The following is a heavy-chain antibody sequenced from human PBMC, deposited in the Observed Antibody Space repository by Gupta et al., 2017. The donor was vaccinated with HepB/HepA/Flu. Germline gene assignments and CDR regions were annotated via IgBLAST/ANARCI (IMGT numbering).Heavy chain of an antibody. Sequence: EVQLVESGGGLVQPGGSLKLSCAASGFTFSGSAMHWVRQASGKGLEWVGRIRSKANSYATAYAASVKGRFTISRDDSKNTAYLQMNSLKTEDTAVYYCTRFMVRGPYGMDVWGQGTTVTVSS. V-gene: IGHV3-73*01. CDR2: IRSKANSYAT. D-gene: IGHD3-10*01. CDR1: GFTFSGSA. J-gene: IGHJ6*02. CDR3: TRFMVRGPYGMDV.